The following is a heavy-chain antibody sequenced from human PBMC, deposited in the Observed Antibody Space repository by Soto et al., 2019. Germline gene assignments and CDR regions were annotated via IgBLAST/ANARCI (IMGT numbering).Heavy chain of an antibody. Sequence: PWETLYLTCAVSGGSISTKNWWTWVRQPPGKGLEWIGEIYYSGSTNYNPSLKSRVTISVDKSKNQFSLNLSSVTAADTAVYYCASGDYSHFDLWGQGTLVT. J-gene: IGHJ4*02. CDR2: IYYSGST. V-gene: IGHV4-4*02. D-gene: IGHD4-17*01. CDR1: GGSISTKNW. CDR3: ASGDYSHFDL.